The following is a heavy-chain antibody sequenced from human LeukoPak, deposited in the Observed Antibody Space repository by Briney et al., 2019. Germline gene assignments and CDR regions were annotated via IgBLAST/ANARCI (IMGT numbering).Heavy chain of an antibody. CDR3: VKDRGIVVVVAATAYDY. D-gene: IGHD2-15*01. V-gene: IGHV3-64D*06. Sequence: PGGSLRLSCSASGFTFNSYAMHWVRQAPGKGLEYVSAISSNGGSTYYADSVKGRFTISRDNSKNTLYLQMSSLRAEDTAVYYCVKDRGIVVVVAATAYDYWGQGTLVTVSS. CDR1: GFTFNSYA. CDR2: ISSNGGST. J-gene: IGHJ4*02.